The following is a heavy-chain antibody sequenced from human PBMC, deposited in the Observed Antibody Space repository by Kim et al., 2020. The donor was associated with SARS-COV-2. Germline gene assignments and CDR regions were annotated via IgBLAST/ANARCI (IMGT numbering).Heavy chain of an antibody. CDR3: ARGKPTIAARLYFDY. V-gene: IGHV4-34*01. CDR1: GGSFSGYY. D-gene: IGHD6-6*01. CDR2: INHSGST. Sequence: SETLSLTCAVYGGSFSGYYWSWIRQPPGKGLEWIGEINHSGSTNYNPSLKSRVTISVDTSKNQFSLKLSSVTAADTAVYYCARGKPTIAARLYFDYWGQGTLVTVSS. J-gene: IGHJ4*02.